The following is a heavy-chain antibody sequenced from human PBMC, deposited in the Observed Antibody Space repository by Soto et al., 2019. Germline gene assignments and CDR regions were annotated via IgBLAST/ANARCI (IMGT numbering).Heavy chain of an antibody. V-gene: IGHV3-23*01. CDR3: ATTFPTYSNSVSPLFDY. CDR1: GFTFSSYA. Sequence: GGSLRLSCAASGFTFSSYAMSWVRQAPGKGLEWVSVISGSGGSTYYADSVKGRFTISRDNSKNTLYLQMNSLRAEDTAVYYCATTFPTYSNSVSPLFDYWGQGTLVTVSS. J-gene: IGHJ4*02. CDR2: ISGSGGST. D-gene: IGHD6-6*01.